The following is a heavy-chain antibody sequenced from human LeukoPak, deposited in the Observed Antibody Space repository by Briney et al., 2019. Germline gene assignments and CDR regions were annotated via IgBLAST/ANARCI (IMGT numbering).Heavy chain of an antibody. CDR1: GFTFSSYW. CDR2: INSDGSST. CDR3: ATLAENRDSGYYFDS. D-gene: IGHD3-10*01. Sequence: GGSLRLSCAASGFTFSSYWMHLVRQVPGKGLGWVSRINSDGSSTTYADSVKGRFTISRDNAKSTPYLQMNSLRAADTAVYYCATLAENRDSGYYFDSWGQGTLVTVS. J-gene: IGHJ4*02. V-gene: IGHV3-74*01.